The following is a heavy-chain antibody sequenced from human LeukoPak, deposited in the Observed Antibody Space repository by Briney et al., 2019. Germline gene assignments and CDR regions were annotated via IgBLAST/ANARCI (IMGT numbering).Heavy chain of an antibody. D-gene: IGHD1-7*01. CDR2: ISSSGSTI. J-gene: IGHJ4*02. V-gene: IGHV3-48*03. CDR1: GFTFSSYE. CDR3: AKAADTNYFRYGDY. Sequence: GGSLRLSCAASGFTFSSYEMNWVRQAPGKGLEWVSYISSSGSTIYYADSVKGRFTISRDNAKNSLYLQMNSLRAEDTALYYCAKAADTNYFRYGDYWGQGTLVTVSS.